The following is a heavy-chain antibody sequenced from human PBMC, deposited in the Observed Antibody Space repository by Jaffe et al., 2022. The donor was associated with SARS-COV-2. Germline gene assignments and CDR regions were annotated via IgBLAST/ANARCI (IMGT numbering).Heavy chain of an antibody. CDR2: INHSGST. J-gene: IGHJ5*02. D-gene: IGHD6-19*01. CDR3: ARGPITQQWLDYNWFDP. CDR1: GGSFSGYY. Sequence: QVQLQQWGAGLLKPSETLSLTCAVYGGSFSGYYWSWIRQPPGKGLEWIGEINHSGSTNYNPSLKSRVTISVDTSKNQFSLKLSSVTAADTAVYYCARGPITQQWLDYNWFDPWGQGTLVTVSS. V-gene: IGHV4-34*01.